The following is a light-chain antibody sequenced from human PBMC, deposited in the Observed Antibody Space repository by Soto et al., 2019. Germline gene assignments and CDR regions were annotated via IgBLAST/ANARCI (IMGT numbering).Light chain of an antibody. V-gene: IGLV1-44*01. Sequence: QSVLTQPPSASGTPGQRVTISCSGSSSNIGGNTVNWYQQIPGTAPKLLIYSNSQRPSGVPDRFSGSKSGSSASLAISGLQSEDEADYYCAAWDDSLNRPVFGGGTQLIVL. CDR1: SSNIGGNT. J-gene: IGLJ7*01. CDR3: AAWDDSLNRPV. CDR2: SNS.